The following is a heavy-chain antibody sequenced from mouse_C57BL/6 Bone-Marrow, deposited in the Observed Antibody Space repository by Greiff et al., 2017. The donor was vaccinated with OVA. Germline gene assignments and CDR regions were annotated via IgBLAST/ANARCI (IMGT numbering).Heavy chain of an antibody. D-gene: IGHD4-1*02. Sequence: VQLQQSGPELVKPGASVKISCKASGYSFTGYYMNWVKQSPEKSLEWIGEINPSTGGTTYNQKFKAKATLTVDKSSSTAYMQLKSLTSEDSADYYCAKGGNCVCYALDYGGRGTSVTVSS. V-gene: IGHV1-42*01. J-gene: IGHJ4*01. CDR3: AKGGNCVCYALDY. CDR2: INPSTGGT. CDR1: GYSFTGYY.